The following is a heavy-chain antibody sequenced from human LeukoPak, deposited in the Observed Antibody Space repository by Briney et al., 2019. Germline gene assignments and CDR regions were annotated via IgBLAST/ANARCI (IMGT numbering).Heavy chain of an antibody. J-gene: IGHJ4*02. Sequence: SETLSLTCTVSGDSITSSGYFWSWIRRHPGKGLEWIGYIYYTGSAHYNPSLKSRVIMSVDTSKNQFSLDLSSVTAADTAVYYCARGSEYYDYWGQGTLVTVSS. CDR1: GDSITSSGYF. D-gene: IGHD1-14*01. CDR3: ARGSEYYDY. CDR2: IYYTGSA. V-gene: IGHV4-31*03.